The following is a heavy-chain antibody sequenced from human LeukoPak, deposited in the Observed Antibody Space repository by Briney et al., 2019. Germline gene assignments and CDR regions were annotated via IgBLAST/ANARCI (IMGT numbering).Heavy chain of an antibody. CDR1: GFSLSTSGMC. CDR3: ARIVAYDFWSGYYYYYYGMDI. J-gene: IGHJ6*02. V-gene: IGHV2-70*01. CDR2: IDWDDDK. Sequence: SGPALVNHTQTLTLTCTFSGFSLSTSGMCVSWIRQPPGKALEWLALIDWDDDKYYSTSLKTRLTISKDTSKNQVVLTMTNMDPVDTATYYCARIVAYDFWSGYYYYYYGMDIWGQGTTVTVSS. D-gene: IGHD3-3*01.